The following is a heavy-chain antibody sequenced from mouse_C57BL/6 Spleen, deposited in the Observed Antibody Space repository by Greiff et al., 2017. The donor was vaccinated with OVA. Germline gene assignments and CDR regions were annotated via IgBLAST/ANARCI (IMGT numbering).Heavy chain of an antibody. J-gene: IGHJ2*01. CDR2: INPSTGGT. CDR1: GYSFTGYY. V-gene: IGHV1-42*01. CDR3: ARGNYYGRDY. Sequence: VQLQQSGPELVKPGASVKISCKASGYSFTGYYMNWVKQSPEKSLEWIGEINPSTGGTTYNQKFKAKATLTVDKSSSTAYMQLKSLTSEDSAVYYCARGNYYGRDYWGQGTTLTVSS. D-gene: IGHD1-1*01.